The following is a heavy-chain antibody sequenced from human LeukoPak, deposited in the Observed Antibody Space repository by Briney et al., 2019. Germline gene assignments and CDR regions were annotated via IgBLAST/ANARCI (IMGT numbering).Heavy chain of an antibody. D-gene: IGHD3-16*01. V-gene: IGHV4-59*12. CDR1: GGSISSYY. CDR2: IYYTGST. Sequence: SETLSLTCTVSGGSISSYYWSWIRQPPGKGLEWIGYIYYTGSTYYNPSLKSRVTISRDTSKNQFSLKLSSVTAADTAVYYCARDKMGGADYWGQGTLVTVSS. J-gene: IGHJ4*02. CDR3: ARDKMGGADY.